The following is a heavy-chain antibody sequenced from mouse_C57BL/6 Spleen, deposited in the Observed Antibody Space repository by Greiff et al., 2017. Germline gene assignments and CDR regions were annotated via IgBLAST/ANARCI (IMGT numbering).Heavy chain of an antibody. CDR2: IYPGDGDT. V-gene: IGHV1-80*01. CDR1: GYAFSSYW. Sequence: LQESGAELVKPGASVKISCKASGYAFSSYWMNWVKQGPGKGLEWVGQIYPGDGDTNYNGKFKGKATLTADKSSSTAYMQLSSLTSEDSAVYCCARKFITTVLDYWGQGTTLTVSS. J-gene: IGHJ2*01. CDR3: ARKFITTVLDY. D-gene: IGHD1-1*01.